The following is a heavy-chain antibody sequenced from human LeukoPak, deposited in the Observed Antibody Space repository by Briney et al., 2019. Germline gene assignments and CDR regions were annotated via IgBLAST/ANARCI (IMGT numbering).Heavy chain of an antibody. Sequence: SETLSLTCAVYGGSFSGYYWSWIRQPPGKGLEWIGEINHSGSTNYNPSLKSRVTISVDTSKNQFSLKLSSVTAADTAVYYCANLYDSSGYHIDYWGQGTLVTVSS. J-gene: IGHJ4*02. CDR1: GGSFSGYY. V-gene: IGHV4-34*01. CDR3: ANLYDSSGYHIDY. CDR2: INHSGST. D-gene: IGHD3-22*01.